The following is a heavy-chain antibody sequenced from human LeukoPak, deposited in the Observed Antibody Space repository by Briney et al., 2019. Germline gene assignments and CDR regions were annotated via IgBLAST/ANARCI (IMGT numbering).Heavy chain of an antibody. CDR1: GFTFSSYG. Sequence: PGGSLRLSCAASGFTFSSYGMHWVRQAPGKGLEWVAVISYDGSNKYYADSVKGRFTISRDNSKNTLYLQMNSLKTEDTAVYYCTTDLAAMVRAVDYWGQGTLVTVSS. CDR3: TTDLAAMVRAVDY. CDR2: ISYDGSNK. V-gene: IGHV3-30*03. D-gene: IGHD5-18*01. J-gene: IGHJ4*02.